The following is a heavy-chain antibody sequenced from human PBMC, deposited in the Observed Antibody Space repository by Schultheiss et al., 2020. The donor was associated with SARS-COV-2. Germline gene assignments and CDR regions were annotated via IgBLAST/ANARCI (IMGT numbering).Heavy chain of an antibody. D-gene: IGHD7-27*01. CDR1: GFTFSSYA. CDR2: ISSNGGST. V-gene: IGHV3-64D*06. J-gene: IGHJ4*02. Sequence: GGSLRLSCSASGFTFSSYAMHWVRQAPGKGLEYVSAISSNGGSTYYADSVKGRFTISRDNSKNTLYLQMSSLRAEDTAVYYCARVPGNWGSFFDYWGQGTLVTVSS. CDR3: ARVPGNWGSFFDY.